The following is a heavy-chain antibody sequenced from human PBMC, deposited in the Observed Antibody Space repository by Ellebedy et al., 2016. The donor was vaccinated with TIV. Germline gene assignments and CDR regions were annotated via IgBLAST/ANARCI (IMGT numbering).Heavy chain of an antibody. D-gene: IGHD3-9*01. CDR2: ISWNGYNT. CDR3: GRAREPGYFAYYYYGMDV. V-gene: IGHV3-9*01. J-gene: IGHJ6*02. Sequence: PGGSLRLSCAASGFKFDDYAMHWVRQAPGKGLEWVSGISWNGYNTGYADSVKGRFTVARDNAKNSLYLQMNSLRGDDTAVYYCGRAREPGYFAYYYYGMDVWGQGTTVTVSS. CDR1: GFKFDDYA.